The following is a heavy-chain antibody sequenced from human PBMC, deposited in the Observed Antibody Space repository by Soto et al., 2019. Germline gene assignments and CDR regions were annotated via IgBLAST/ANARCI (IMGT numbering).Heavy chain of an antibody. J-gene: IGHJ4*02. CDR2: INTFNGNP. CDR1: GYSFTSYG. Sequence: QVQLVQSGPEVKKPGASVKVSCKSSGYSFTSYGVTWVRPAPGQGLEWLGWINTFNGNPNYAQNLQGRVSMTTDTATRTGYKDLRRRRTDATAVHDCGRAMAPTHSDYSGQGTRVTFS. CDR3: GRAMAPTHSDY. V-gene: IGHV1-18*01.